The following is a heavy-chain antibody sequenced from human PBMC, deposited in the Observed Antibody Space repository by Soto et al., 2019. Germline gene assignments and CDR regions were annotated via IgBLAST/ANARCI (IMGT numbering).Heavy chain of an antibody. CDR1: GGSISSGGYS. Sequence: SDTRSLTCTVSGGSISSGGYSWSWIRQPPGKGLEWIGYIYTSGSTNYNPSLKSRVTMSVDTSKNQFSLKLSSVTAADTAVYYCARLTGHDYSNYVVGNWFDPWGQGTLVTVSS. J-gene: IGHJ5*02. D-gene: IGHD4-4*01. CDR2: IYTSGST. V-gene: IGHV4-61*08. CDR3: ARLTGHDYSNYVVGNWFDP.